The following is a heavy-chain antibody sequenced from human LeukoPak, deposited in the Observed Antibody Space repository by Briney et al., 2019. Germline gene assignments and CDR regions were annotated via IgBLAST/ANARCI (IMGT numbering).Heavy chain of an antibody. CDR2: IYSGGST. CDR3: ARTLYWSENGMDV. CDR1: GFTVSSNY. V-gene: IGHV3-53*01. D-gene: IGHD3-3*01. J-gene: IGHJ6*02. Sequence: GGSLRLSCAASGFTVSSNYMSWVRQAPGKGLEWVSVIYSGGSTYYADSVKGRFTISRDNSKNTLYLQMNSLRAEDTAVYYCARTLYWSENGMDVWGQGTTVTVSS.